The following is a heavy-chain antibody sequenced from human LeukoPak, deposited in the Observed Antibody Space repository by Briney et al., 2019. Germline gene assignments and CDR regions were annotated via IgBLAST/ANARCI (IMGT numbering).Heavy chain of an antibody. Sequence: SETLSLTCTVSGGSISSGSYYWSWIRQPAGKGLEWIGRIYTSGSTNYNPSLKSQFTISVDTSKNQFSLKLSSVTAADTAVYYCARDLPCGGDCYSRFGYYGMDVWGQGTTVTVSS. D-gene: IGHD2-21*02. CDR3: ARDLPCGGDCYSRFGYYGMDV. CDR2: IYTSGST. J-gene: IGHJ6*02. CDR1: GGSISSGSYY. V-gene: IGHV4-61*02.